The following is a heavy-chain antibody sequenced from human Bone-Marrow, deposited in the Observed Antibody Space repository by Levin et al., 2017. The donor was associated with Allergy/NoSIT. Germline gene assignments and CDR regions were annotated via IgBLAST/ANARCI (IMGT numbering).Heavy chain of an antibody. CDR1: GFTFGNAW. J-gene: IGHJ4*02. CDR2: IKGKTDGGTT. CDR3: TTRPH. V-gene: IGHV3-15*01. Sequence: TSGGSLRLSCVASGFTFGNAWMNWVRQAPGKGLQWVGRIKGKTDGGTTDYAAPVKGRFTISRDDSKKTLYLQMNSLKTEDTAIYYCTTRPHWGQGTLVTVCS.